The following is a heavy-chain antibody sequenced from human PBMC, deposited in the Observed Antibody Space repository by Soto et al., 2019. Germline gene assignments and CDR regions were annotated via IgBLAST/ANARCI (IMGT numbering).Heavy chain of an antibody. CDR3: ARARGLGMGGGNYYYYYGMDV. D-gene: IGHD7-27*01. J-gene: IGHJ6*02. CDR2: ISYDGSNK. Sequence: SLRLSCAASGFTFSSYAMHWVRQAPGKGLEWVAVISYDGSNKYYADSVKGRFTISRDNSKNTLYLQMNSLRAEDTAVYYCARARGLGMGGGNYYYYYGMDVWGQGTTVTVSS. V-gene: IGHV3-30-3*01. CDR1: GFTFSSYA.